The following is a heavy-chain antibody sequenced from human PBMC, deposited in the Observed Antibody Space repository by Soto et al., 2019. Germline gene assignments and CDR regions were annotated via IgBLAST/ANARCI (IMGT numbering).Heavy chain of an antibody. V-gene: IGHV1-18*01. Sequence: ASVKVSCKASGYTFTSYGISWVRQAPGQGLEWMGWISAYNGNTNYAQKLQGRVTMTTDTSTSTAYMELRSLRSDDTAVYYCARDVRLYSSSWFYYWGQGTLVPVSS. CDR3: ARDVRLYSSSWFYY. CDR2: ISAYNGNT. CDR1: GYTFTSYG. D-gene: IGHD6-13*01. J-gene: IGHJ4*02.